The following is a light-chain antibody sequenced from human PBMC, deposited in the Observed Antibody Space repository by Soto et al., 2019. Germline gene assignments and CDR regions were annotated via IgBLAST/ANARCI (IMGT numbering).Light chain of an antibody. V-gene: IGKV3-20*01. Sequence: EIVLTQSPGTLSLSPGGRATLSCRASQSVSSSYLAWYQQKPGQAPRLLIYGASSRATGIPDRFSGSGSGTDFTLTISRLDPEDFAVYYCQQYGSSITLGQGTRLEIK. CDR3: QQYGSSIT. CDR1: QSVSSSY. J-gene: IGKJ5*01. CDR2: GAS.